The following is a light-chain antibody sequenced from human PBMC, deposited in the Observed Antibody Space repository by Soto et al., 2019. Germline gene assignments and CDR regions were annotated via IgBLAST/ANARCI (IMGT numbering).Light chain of an antibody. CDR2: GAS. CDR1: QSISSN. V-gene: IGKV3-15*01. CDR3: QQYNSWPPGLFT. J-gene: IGKJ3*01. Sequence: KTECPATLSVAPGERATLSCRASQSISSNLAWYQQKPGQSPRLLIYGASTRATGVPARFSGSGSGTEFTLTISSLQSEDFAVYYCQQYNSWPPGLFTFGPGTKVDIK.